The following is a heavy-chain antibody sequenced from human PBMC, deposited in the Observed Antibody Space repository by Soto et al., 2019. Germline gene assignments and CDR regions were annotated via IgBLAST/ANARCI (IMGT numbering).Heavy chain of an antibody. V-gene: IGHV4-39*01. J-gene: IGHJ4*02. D-gene: IGHD3-22*01. CDR2: IYYSGST. CDR3: ARWPDWLYDSSGYDDY. CDR1: GGSISSSSYY. Sequence: SETLSLTCTVSGGSISSSSYYWGWIRQPPGKGLEWIGSIYYSGSTYYNPSLKSRVTISVDTSKNQFSLKLSSVTAADTAVYYCARWPDWLYDSSGYDDYWGQGTLVTVSS.